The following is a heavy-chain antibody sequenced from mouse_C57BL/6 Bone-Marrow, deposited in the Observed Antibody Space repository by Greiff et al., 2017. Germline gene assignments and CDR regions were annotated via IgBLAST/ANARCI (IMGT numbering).Heavy chain of an antibody. Sequence: VQLQESGGGLVQPGGSLKLSCAASGFTFSDYYMYWVRQTPEKRLEWVAYISNGGGSTYYPDTVKGRFTISRDNAKNTLYLQMSRLKSEDTAMYYCARRTLITTVVAYYYAMDYWGQGTSVTVSS. V-gene: IGHV5-12*01. CDR1: GFTFSDYY. J-gene: IGHJ4*01. CDR2: ISNGGGST. D-gene: IGHD1-1*01. CDR3: ARRTLITTVVAYYYAMDY.